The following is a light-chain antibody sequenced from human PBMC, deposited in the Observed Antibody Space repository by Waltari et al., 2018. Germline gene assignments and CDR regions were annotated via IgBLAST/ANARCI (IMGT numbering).Light chain of an antibody. CDR2: YDS. V-gene: IGLV3-21*04. J-gene: IGLJ3*02. Sequence: SYVLTQPPSVSVAPGQTARTTCGGNNVGSKNLHWYQQKPGQAPILVIYYDSYRPSGIPERFSGSNSGNTATLTISRVEVGDEADYYCQVWDSGSAVFGGGTKLTVL. CDR3: QVWDSGSAV. CDR1: NVGSKN.